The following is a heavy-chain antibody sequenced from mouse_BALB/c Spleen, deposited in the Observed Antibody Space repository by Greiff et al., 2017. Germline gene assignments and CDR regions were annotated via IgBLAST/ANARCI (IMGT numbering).Heavy chain of an antibody. V-gene: IGHV5-9-4*01. CDR1: GFTFSSYA. CDR3: ARKYYYDYDEGFAY. CDR2: ISSGGSYT. Sequence: EVMLVESGGGLVKPGGSLKLSCAASGFTFSSYAMSWVRQSPEKRLEWVAEISSGGSYTYYPDTVTGRFTISRDNAKNTLYLEMSSLRSEDTAMYYCARKYYYDYDEGFAYWGQGTLVTVSA. J-gene: IGHJ3*01. D-gene: IGHD2-4*01.